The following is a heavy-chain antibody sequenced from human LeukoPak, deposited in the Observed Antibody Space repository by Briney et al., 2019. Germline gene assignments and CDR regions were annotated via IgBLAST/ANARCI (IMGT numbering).Heavy chain of an antibody. CDR2: IYYSGST. D-gene: IGHD1-26*01. V-gene: IGHV4-39*01. Sequence: SETLSLTCTVSGGSISSSSYYWVWIRQPPGKGLEWIGSIYYSGSTYYNPSLKSRVTISVDTSKNQFSLKLSSVTAADTAVYYCARLGGGSSYPLWGQGTLVTVSS. CDR1: GGSISSSSYY. J-gene: IGHJ4*02. CDR3: ARLGGGSSYPL.